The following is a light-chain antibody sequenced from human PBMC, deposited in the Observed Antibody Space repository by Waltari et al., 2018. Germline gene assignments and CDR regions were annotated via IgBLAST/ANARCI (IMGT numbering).Light chain of an antibody. CDR3: SSYTSSSTPLV. Sequence: QSALTQPASVSGSPGQSITISCTGTSSDVGAYNYVSWYKQHPGQAPKLMIYDVTSRPSGVSNRFAGSKSGNTASLTISGLQAEDEADYYCSSYTSSSTPLVFGGGTKLTVL. CDR2: DVT. J-gene: IGLJ2*01. CDR1: SSDVGAYNY. V-gene: IGLV2-14*03.